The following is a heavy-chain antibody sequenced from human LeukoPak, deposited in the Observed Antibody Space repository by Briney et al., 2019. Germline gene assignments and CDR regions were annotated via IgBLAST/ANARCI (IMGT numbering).Heavy chain of an antibody. D-gene: IGHD3-10*01. V-gene: IGHV1-46*01. CDR3: ARDRYYGSGSPTADY. J-gene: IGHJ4*02. Sequence: GASVKVSCKASGYTFTSYYMHWVRQAPGQGLEWMGVINPSGGSTSYAQKFQGRVTMTRDMSTSTVYMELSSLRSEDTAVYYCARDRYYGSGSPTADYWGQGTLVTVSS. CDR2: INPSGGST. CDR1: GYTFTSYY.